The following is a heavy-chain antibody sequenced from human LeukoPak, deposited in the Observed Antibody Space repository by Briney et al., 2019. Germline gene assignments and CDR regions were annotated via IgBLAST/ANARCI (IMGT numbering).Heavy chain of an antibody. CDR1: GFSLSSYW. CDR2: IKRDGSEE. D-gene: IGHD5-24*01. J-gene: IGHJ5*02. V-gene: IGHV3-7*01. Sequence: PGGSLRLSCAASGFSLSSYWMSWVRQAPGKGLEWVANIKRDGSEENYVDSVKGRFTVSRDNAKNSLYLQMNSLRVGDTAVYYCAREVEAALDPWGQGTLVTVSS. CDR3: AREVEAALDP.